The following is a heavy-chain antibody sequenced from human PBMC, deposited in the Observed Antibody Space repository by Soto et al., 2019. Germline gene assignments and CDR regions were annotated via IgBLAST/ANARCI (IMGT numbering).Heavy chain of an antibody. Sequence: HPGGSLRLSCAASGFTFSSYGMHWVRQAPGKGLEWVAVIWYDGSNKYYADSVKGRFTISRDNSKNTLYLQMNSLRAEDTAVYYCARDPEENYYYYYGMDVWGQGTTVTVSS. CDR1: GFTFSSYG. V-gene: IGHV3-33*01. CDR2: IWYDGSNK. J-gene: IGHJ6*01. CDR3: ARDPEENYYYYYGMDV.